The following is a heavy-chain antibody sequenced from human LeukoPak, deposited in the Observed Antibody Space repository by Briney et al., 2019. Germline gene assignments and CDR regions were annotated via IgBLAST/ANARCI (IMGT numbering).Heavy chain of an antibody. CDR1: GFTFSTYS. CDR2: ICISSSTI. D-gene: IGHD5-12*01. J-gene: IGHJ3*02. Sequence: PGGALRHSCAAPGFTFSTYSMNSGPAALGGRLEWVSYICISSSTIYYADSVRGRFTISRDNVKNSLYLRMSSLRAGDTVVYYCAKERGGYSAMDAFDICGQGTMVTVSS. CDR3: AKERGGYSAMDAFDI. V-gene: IGHV3-48*01.